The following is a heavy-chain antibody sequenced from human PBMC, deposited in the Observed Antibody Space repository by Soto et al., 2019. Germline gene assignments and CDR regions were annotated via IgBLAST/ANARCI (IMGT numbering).Heavy chain of an antibody. CDR1: GISVSTSDYY. V-gene: IGHV4-39*01. CDR3: AGFVVPASRNSDFDY. J-gene: IGHJ4*02. D-gene: IGHD2-15*01. CDR2: IYYSGSP. Sequence: SETLSLTFTVSGISVSTSDYYWGWVRQPPGKGLDWIENIYYSGSPFYNPPLRSRVTLSVDTPKNQFSLRLNSVTAADTAVYFFAGFVVPASRNSDFDYWGQGTLVTVSS.